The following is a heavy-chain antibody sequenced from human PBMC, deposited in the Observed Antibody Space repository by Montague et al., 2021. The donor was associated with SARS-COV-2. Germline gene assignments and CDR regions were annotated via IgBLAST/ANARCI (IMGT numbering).Heavy chain of an antibody. CDR2: IYNSGST. V-gene: IGHV4-59*01. CDR3: ARVGRGSSWYEVAFDI. Sequence: SETLSLTCTVSGGSISRYSWTWIRQPPGKGLEWIEYIYNSGSTNYNPSLTSRVTISVDTSKNQFPLKLSSVAAADTAVYYCARVGRGSSWYEVAFDIWGQGTMVTVSS. D-gene: IGHD6-13*01. J-gene: IGHJ3*02. CDR1: GGSISRYS.